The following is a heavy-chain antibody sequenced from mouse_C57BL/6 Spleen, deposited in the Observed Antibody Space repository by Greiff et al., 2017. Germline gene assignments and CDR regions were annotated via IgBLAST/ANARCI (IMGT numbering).Heavy chain of an antibody. CDR3: AINWDGFAY. Sequence: EVMLVESGGGLVKPGGSLKLSCAASGFTFSDYGMHWVRQAPEKGLEWVAYISSGSSTIYYADTVEGRFTISRDNAKNTLFLQMTSLRSEETAMYYCAINWDGFAYWGQGTLVTVSA. J-gene: IGHJ3*01. CDR1: GFTFSDYG. V-gene: IGHV5-17*01. D-gene: IGHD4-1*01. CDR2: ISSGSSTI.